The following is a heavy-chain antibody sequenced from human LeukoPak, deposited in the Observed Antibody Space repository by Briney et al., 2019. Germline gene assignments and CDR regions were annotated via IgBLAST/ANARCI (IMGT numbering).Heavy chain of an antibody. CDR3: ARGSYDSSV. CDR1: GFTFSSYA. D-gene: IGHD3-22*01. V-gene: IGHV3-30*04. Sequence: GGSLRLSCAASGFTFSSYAMHWVRQAPGKGLEWVAVISYDGSNKYYADSVKGRFTISRDNSKNTLYLQMNSLRAEDTAVCYCARGSYDSSVWGQGTLVTVSS. J-gene: IGHJ4*02. CDR2: ISYDGSNK.